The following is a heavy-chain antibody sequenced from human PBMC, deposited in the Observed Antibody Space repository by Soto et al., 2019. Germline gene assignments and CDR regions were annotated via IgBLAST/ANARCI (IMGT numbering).Heavy chain of an antibody. V-gene: IGHV4-59*01. CDR3: ARSPTFFDRFDP. CDR1: GGSMSGYY. J-gene: IGHJ5*02. Sequence: PSETLSLTCTVSGGSMSGYYWNWIRQPPGEGLQWIGNIYYSGSTNYNPSLKSRVTISVDTSKNHFSLKVNSVTTADTAVYYCARSPTFFDRFDPWGQGTLVTVSS. D-gene: IGHD3-3*01. CDR2: IYYSGST.